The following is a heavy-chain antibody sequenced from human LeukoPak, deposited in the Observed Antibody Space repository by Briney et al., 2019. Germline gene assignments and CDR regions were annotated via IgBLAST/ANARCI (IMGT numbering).Heavy chain of an antibody. CDR3: VGLKGRGSYDY. Sequence: GGALRLSRAPSLFPFTSYSMNWVRQAPATGPEGVSYISSGSSTIYYADSLKGRFTISRDNAKNSLCLQMDSLGDEDTAVYYCVGLKGRGSYDYWGQGALATVSS. D-gene: IGHD5-12*01. V-gene: IGHV3-48*02. J-gene: IGHJ4*02. CDR1: LFPFTSYS. CDR2: ISSGSSTI.